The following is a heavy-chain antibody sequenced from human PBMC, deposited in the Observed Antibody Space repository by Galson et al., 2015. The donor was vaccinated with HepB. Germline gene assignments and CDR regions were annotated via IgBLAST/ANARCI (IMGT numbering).Heavy chain of an antibody. D-gene: IGHD3-22*01. Sequence: SVKVSCKASGFTFTSSAMQWVRQARGQRLEWIGWIVVGSGNTNYAQKLQGRVTMTTDTSTSTAYMELRSLRSDDTAVYYCARGFIYDSSGGYWGQGTLVTVSS. CDR1: GFTFTSSA. CDR3: ARGFIYDSSGGY. V-gene: IGHV1-58*02. CDR2: IVVGSGNT. J-gene: IGHJ4*02.